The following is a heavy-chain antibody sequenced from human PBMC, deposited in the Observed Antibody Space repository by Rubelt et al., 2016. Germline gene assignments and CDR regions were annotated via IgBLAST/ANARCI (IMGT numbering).Heavy chain of an antibody. D-gene: IGHD1-26*01. J-gene: IGHJ6*02. CDR3: AKGLREGPYYYGMDV. Sequence: VQLVESGGGVVQPGRSLRLSCAASGFTFSSYDMHWVRQATGKGLEWVSAIGTAGDTYYPGSVKGRFTSSRDNSKNTLYLQMNSLRAEDTAVYYCAKGLREGPYYYGMDVWGQGTTVTVSS. CDR1: GFTFSSYD. CDR2: IGTAGDT. V-gene: IGHV3-13*01.